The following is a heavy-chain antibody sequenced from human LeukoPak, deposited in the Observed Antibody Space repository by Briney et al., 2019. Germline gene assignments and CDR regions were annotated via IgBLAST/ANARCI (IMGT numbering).Heavy chain of an antibody. D-gene: IGHD3-22*01. V-gene: IGHV3-7*01. J-gene: IGHJ4*02. Sequence: GGSLRLSCAASAFSLSAYNMNWVRQAPGKGLEWVANIKQDGGEKYYVDSVKGRFTISRDNARKSLYLQMNGLRAEDTAVYYCARHYYDSSGYLYYFDYWGQGTLVTVSS. CDR3: ARHYYDSSGYLYYFDY. CDR2: IKQDGGEK. CDR1: AFSLSAYN.